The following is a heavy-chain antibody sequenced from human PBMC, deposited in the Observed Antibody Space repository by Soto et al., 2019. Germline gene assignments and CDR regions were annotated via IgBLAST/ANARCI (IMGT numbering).Heavy chain of an antibody. J-gene: IGHJ6*02. CDR2: IICIFSTA. V-gene: IGHV1-69*13. CDR3: ARDSPIARMDV. CDR1: GGTFSSYA. D-gene: IGHD6-13*01. Sequence: GASVKVSCKASGGTFSSYAISWVRQAPGQGLDWMGGIICIFSTANFAQKFQGRVTITSDESTSTAYMELSSLRSEDTAVYYCARDSPIARMDVWGQGTTVTVSS.